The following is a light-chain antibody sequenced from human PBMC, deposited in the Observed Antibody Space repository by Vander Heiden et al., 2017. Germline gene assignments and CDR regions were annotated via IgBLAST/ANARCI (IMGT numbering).Light chain of an antibody. V-gene: IGLV1-44*01. CDR2: SNN. CDR1: SSNIGSNT. J-gene: IGLJ3*02. CDR3: AAWDDSLNGWV. Sequence: QSVLPQPPSASGTPGPRVTISCSGSSSNIGSNTLNRYHQLQGTAPKLLIYSNNQRPSGVPDRFSGSKSGTSASLAISGLQSEDEADYYCAAWDDSLNGWVFGGGTKLTVL.